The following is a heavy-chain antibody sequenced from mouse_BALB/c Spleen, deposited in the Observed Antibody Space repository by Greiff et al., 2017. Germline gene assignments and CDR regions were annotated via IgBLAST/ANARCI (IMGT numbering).Heavy chain of an antibody. V-gene: IGHV1S135*01. CDR2: IDPYNGGT. CDR3: ARWGYRYGDYYAMDY. Sequence: EVQLQQSGPELVKPGASVKVSCKASGSSFTDYNMYWVKQSHGKNLEWIGYIDPYNGGTSYNQKFKGKATLTVDKSSSTAFMHLNSLPSEDSAVDYCARWGYRYGDYYAMDYWGQGTAVTVSS. D-gene: IGHD2-14*01. J-gene: IGHJ4*01. CDR1: GSSFTDYN.